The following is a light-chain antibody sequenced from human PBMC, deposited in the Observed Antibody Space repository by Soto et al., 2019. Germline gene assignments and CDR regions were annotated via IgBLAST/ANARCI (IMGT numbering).Light chain of an antibody. J-gene: IGKJ2*01. CDR2: GAS. CDR3: QQYGSSPGT. CDR1: QNVNNNY. V-gene: IGKV3-20*01. Sequence: PGERATLSCRASQNVNNNYLAWYQQKPGPAPRLLIRGASSRASGLPDRFSGSGSGTAFTLTISRLEPEDFAVYYCQQYGSSPGTFGQGTKLEIK.